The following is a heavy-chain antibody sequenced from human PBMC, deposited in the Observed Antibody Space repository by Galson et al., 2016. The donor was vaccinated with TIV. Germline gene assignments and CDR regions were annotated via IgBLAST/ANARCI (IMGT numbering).Heavy chain of an antibody. CDR1: GDTFSMIV. Sequence: SVKVSCKASGDTFSMIVFNWVRQAPGQGLDWMGGINPLLGTVNNAQKFQGRVTITADESTSTAYMELSSLRSEDTAVYYCAKDRNTAFDTHYSYYGLDVWGQGTTVIVSS. J-gene: IGHJ6*02. V-gene: IGHV1-69*13. CDR3: AKDRNTAFDTHYSYYGLDV. CDR2: INPLLGTV. D-gene: IGHD5-18*01.